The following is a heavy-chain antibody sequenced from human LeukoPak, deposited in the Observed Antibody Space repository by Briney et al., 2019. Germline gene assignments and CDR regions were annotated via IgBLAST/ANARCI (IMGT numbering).Heavy chain of an antibody. J-gene: IGHJ5*02. CDR1: AVSISSYY. V-gene: IGHV4-4*07. D-gene: IGHD7-27*01. CDR2: IYTSGNT. Sequence: SENLSLTRTVSAVSISSYYWSWNRQPAGKGQEWIGPIYTSGNTNYNPSLKSRVTISVDTSKKQFSLRLNSVAAAGTAGDFWARGTLGIDWFDPWGEGTLVTVSS. CDR3: ARGTLGIDWFDP.